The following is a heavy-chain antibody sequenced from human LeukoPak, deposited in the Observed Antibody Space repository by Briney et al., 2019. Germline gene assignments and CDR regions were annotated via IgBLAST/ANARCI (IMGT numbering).Heavy chain of an antibody. D-gene: IGHD6-19*01. CDR1: GGSISSYY. V-gene: IGHV4-59*01. Sequence: PSETLSLTCTDSGGSISSYYWSWIRQPPGKGLEGIGYIYYSGSTNYNPSLKSRVTISVDTSKNQFSLKLSSVTAADTAVYYCASAGWYMYYGMDVSGQGTTVTVSS. J-gene: IGHJ6*02. CDR2: IYYSGST. CDR3: ASAGWYMYYGMDV.